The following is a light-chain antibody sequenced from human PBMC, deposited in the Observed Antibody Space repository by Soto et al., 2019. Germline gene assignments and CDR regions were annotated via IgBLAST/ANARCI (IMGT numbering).Light chain of an antibody. Sequence: EIVMTEYAATMSVSPGERATISCRASQSVSSSYLAWYQQKHGQAPRLLIYGASSRATGIPDRFSGIGSGTDGTLTVSRLQTEDGPVYDCQQYGSSTITFGQGTRLEIK. CDR2: GAS. CDR1: QSVSSSY. J-gene: IGKJ5*01. CDR3: QQYGSSTIT. V-gene: IGKV3-20*01.